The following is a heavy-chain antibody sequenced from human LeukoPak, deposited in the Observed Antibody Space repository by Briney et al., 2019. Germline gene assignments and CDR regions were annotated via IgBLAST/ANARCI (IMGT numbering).Heavy chain of an antibody. Sequence: GGSLRLSCAASGFTFSSYAMHWVRQAPGKGLEWVAVISYDGSNKYYADSVKGRFTISRDNSKNTLYMQMNSLRAEDTAEYYCAKDFAKYCSGGCDFQHWGQGTLVTVS. D-gene: IGHD2-15*01. CDR1: GFTFSSYA. CDR2: ISYDGSNK. V-gene: IGHV3-30*18. CDR3: AKDFAKYCSGGCDFQH. J-gene: IGHJ1*01.